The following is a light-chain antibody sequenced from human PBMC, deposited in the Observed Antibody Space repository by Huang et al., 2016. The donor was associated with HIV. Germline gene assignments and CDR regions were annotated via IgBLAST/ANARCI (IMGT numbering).Light chain of an antibody. CDR2: TTS. J-gene: IGKJ1*01. Sequence: DIQMTQSPSSLSPSVGDRVTITCRASQAISNSLAWYQQNPGKAPKLLLHTTSGLEDGVPSRFSGSGSGADYTLTISSLQPEDFATYYCQQYYGTQTFGQGTRVEIK. V-gene: IGKV1-NL1*01. CDR3: QQYYGTQT. CDR1: QAISNS.